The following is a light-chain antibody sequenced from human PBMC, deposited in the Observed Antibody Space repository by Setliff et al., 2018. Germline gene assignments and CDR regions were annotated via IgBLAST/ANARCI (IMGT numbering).Light chain of an antibody. Sequence: LAQPPSSSGSPGQSVTISCTGSSSDVGGYDYVSWYQQHPGKVPKLMIYEVNRRPSGVPDRFSGSKSGNTASLTVSGLQAEDEADYYCSAYAGSNNWGVFGTGTKGTVL. CDR3: SAYAGSNNWGV. V-gene: IGLV2-8*01. CDR2: EVN. J-gene: IGLJ1*01. CDR1: SSDVGGYDY.